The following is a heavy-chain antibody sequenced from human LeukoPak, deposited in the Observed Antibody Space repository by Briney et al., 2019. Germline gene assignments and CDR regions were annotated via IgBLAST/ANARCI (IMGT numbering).Heavy chain of an antibody. CDR2: MNKNGGEI. V-gene: IGHV3-7*01. Sequence: GGSLRLSCAASGFTLSRYYMVWVRQAPGKGLEWVAHMNKNGGEIQYVDSVKGRFTMSRDNVKSSLFLQMSSLGAEDTAVYYCARDQGYCSGGTCYTVLDYWGQGTLVSVSS. D-gene: IGHD2-15*01. CDR3: ARDQGYCSGGTCYTVLDY. CDR1: GFTLSRYY. J-gene: IGHJ4*02.